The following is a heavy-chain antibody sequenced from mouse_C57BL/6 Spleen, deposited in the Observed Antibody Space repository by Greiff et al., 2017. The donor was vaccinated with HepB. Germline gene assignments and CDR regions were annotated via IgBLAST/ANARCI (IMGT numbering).Heavy chain of an antibody. CDR3: ARDLDVGAMDY. CDR2: ISDGGSYT. CDR1: GFTFSSYA. J-gene: IGHJ4*01. Sequence: EVQLQQSGGGLVKPGGSLKLSCAASGFTFSSYAMSWVRQTPEKRLEWVATISDGGSYTYYPDNVKGRFTISRDNAKNNLYLQMSHLKSEDTAMYYCARDLDVGAMDYWGQGTSVTVSS. V-gene: IGHV5-4*01. D-gene: IGHD4-1*01.